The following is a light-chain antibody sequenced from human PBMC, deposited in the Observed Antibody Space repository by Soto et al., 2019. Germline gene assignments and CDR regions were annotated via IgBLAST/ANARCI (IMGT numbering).Light chain of an antibody. J-gene: IGLJ2*01. Sequence: QSVLTQPPSASGTPGQRVTISCSGSSSNIGSNTVNWYQQVPGTAPKLLIYSNNQRPSGVPDRFSGSKSGTSASLAISVLQSADEADYYCAAWDDSLNGVVFGGGTKLTVL. CDR1: SSNIGSNT. CDR3: AAWDDSLNGVV. V-gene: IGLV1-44*01. CDR2: SNN.